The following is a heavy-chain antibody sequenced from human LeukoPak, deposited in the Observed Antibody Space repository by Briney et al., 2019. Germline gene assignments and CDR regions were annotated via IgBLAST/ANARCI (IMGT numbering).Heavy chain of an antibody. CDR2: IYPGDSDT. Sequence: GESLKISRKGSGYHFTSYWLCWVRQLPGKGLEWMGIIYPGDSDTRYSPSFQGQVTISADKSISTAYLQWSSLKASDTAMYYCARLNIVVVPAATHYYMDVWGKGTTVTVSS. CDR1: GYHFTSYW. D-gene: IGHD2-2*01. V-gene: IGHV5-51*01. CDR3: ARLNIVVVPAATHYYMDV. J-gene: IGHJ6*03.